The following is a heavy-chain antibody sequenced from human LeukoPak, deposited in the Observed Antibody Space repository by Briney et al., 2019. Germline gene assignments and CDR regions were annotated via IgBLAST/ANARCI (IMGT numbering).Heavy chain of an antibody. CDR3: ARVWLYVDSSGYSYGMDV. Sequence: ASVKVSCKASGGTFSSYAISWVRQAPGQGLEWMGRIIPILGIANYAQKFQGRVTITADKSTSTAYMELSSLRSEDTAVYYCARVWLYVDSSGYSYGMDVWGQGTTVTVSS. V-gene: IGHV1-69*04. CDR1: GGTFSSYA. D-gene: IGHD3-22*01. J-gene: IGHJ6*02. CDR2: IIPILGIA.